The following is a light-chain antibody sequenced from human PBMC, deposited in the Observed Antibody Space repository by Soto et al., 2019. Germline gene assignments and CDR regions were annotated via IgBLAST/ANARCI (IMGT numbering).Light chain of an antibody. CDR2: ATS. J-gene: IGKJ2*01. CDR1: QSVDSTY. Sequence: EILMTQSPVTLSLSPGERATLSCRASQSVDSTYLAWYQQKPDQSPRLLIYATSTRAAGIPDRFSGSGSGTDFTLTISRLEPDDVAVYYCQQYDTSPPMYTFGQGTKVDIK. CDR3: QQYDTSPPMYT. V-gene: IGKV3-20*01.